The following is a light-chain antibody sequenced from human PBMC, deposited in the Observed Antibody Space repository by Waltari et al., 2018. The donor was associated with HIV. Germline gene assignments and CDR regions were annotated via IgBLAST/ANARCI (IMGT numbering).Light chain of an antibody. CDR1: PSVLFNSKNRNY. CDR2: WAS. CDR3: QQYLSTLYT. Sequence: DIVMTQPPDSLAVSLGEPATINCQSSPSVLFNSKNRNYLSCYQQKPGQPPKLLIYWASTRESGVPDRFSGSGSGTDFTLTSSSLQAEDVAVYFGQQYLSTLYTFGQGTKLEIK. V-gene: IGKV4-1*01. J-gene: IGKJ2*01.